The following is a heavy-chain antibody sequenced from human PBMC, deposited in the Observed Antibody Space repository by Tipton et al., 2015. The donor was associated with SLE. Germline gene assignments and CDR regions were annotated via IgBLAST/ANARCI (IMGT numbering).Heavy chain of an antibody. D-gene: IGHD3-22*01. CDR2: IYYSGST. CDR1: GGSISSSSYY. J-gene: IGHJ4*02. V-gene: IGHV4-39*07. Sequence: TLSLTCTVSGGSISSSSYYWGWIRQPPGKGLEWIGSIYYSGSTYYNPFLKSRVTISVDTSKNQFSLKLSSVTAADTAVYYCARYYYDSTGDCLFDYWGQGTLVTVST. CDR3: ARYYYDSTGDCLFDY.